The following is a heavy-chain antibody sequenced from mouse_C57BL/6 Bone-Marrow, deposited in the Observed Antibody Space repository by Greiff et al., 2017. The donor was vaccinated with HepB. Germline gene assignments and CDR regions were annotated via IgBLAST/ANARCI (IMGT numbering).Heavy chain of an antibody. CDR3: ARCDNDGWYNDV. J-gene: IGHJ1*03. D-gene: IGHD2-4*01. CDR2: IYPGDGDT. CDR1: GYAFSSSW. V-gene: IGHV1-82*01. Sequence: QVQLQQSGPELVKPGASVKISCKASGYAFSSSWMNWVKQRPGKGLEWIGRIYPGDGDTNYHGKFKGKATLTADKSTSTAYMPLRSLTSEDSAVYYCARCDNDGWYNDVWGTGTTVTVSS.